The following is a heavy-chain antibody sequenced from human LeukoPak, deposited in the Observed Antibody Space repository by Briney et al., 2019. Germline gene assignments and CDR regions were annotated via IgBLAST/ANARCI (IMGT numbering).Heavy chain of an antibody. Sequence: SVKVSCKASGGTFSSYAISWVRQAPGQGLEWMGGIIPIFGTANYAQKFQGRVTITTDESTSTAYMELSSLRSEDTAVYHCARSARTYYYDSSGPSEDYWGQGTLVTVSS. CDR3: ARSARTYYYDSSGPSEDY. CDR1: GGTFSSYA. CDR2: IIPIFGTA. V-gene: IGHV1-69*05. J-gene: IGHJ4*02. D-gene: IGHD3-22*01.